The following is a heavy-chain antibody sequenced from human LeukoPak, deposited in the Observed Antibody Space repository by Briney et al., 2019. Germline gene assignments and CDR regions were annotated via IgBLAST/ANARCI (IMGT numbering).Heavy chain of an antibody. Sequence: GGSLRLSCAASGFTFDGYGMSWVRQAPGKGLEWVSGINWNGGSTGYADSVKGRFTISRDNAKNSLYLQMNSLRAEDTALYYCARDGTRHLGYFSGGSRYSASFSDYWGHGALVT. CDR1: GFTFDGYG. CDR3: ARDGTRHLGYFSGGSRYSASFSDY. V-gene: IGHV3-20*04. J-gene: IGHJ4*01. D-gene: IGHD2-15*01. CDR2: INWNGGST.